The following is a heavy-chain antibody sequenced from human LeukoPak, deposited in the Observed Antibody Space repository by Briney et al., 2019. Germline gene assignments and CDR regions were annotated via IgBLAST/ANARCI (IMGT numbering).Heavy chain of an antibody. D-gene: IGHD2-2*01. CDR3: AKKESRYCSSTSCLIGMDV. V-gene: IGHV3-23*01. J-gene: IGHJ6*02. CDR1: GFTFSNYA. CDR2: ISGSGGST. Sequence: GGSLRLSCAASGFTFSNYAMSWVRQAPGKGLEWVSAISGSGGSTYYADSVRGRFTISRDNSKNTLYLQMNTLRAEDTAVYYCAKKESRYCSSTSCLIGMDVWGQGTTVTVSS.